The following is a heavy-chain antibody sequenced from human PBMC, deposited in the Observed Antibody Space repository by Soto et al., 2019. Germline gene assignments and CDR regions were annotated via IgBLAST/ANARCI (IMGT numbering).Heavy chain of an antibody. V-gene: IGHV1-2*02. CDR2: INPNSGGT. CDR1: GYTFTGYY. CDR3: ARDRSSGISYAFDI. J-gene: IGHJ3*02. D-gene: IGHD3-10*01. Sequence: ASVKVSCKASGYTFTGYYMHWVRQAPGQGLEWMGWINPNSGGTNYAQKFRGRVTMTRDTSISTAYMELSRLRSDDTAVYYCARDRSSGISYAFDIWGQGTMVTVS.